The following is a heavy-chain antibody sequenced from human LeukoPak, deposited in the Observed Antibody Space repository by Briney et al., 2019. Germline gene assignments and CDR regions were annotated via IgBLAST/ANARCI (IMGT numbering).Heavy chain of an antibody. CDR3: AREKSPDYRRGASCYFDY. CDR1: GGSISNYY. CDR2: IYYSGST. D-gene: IGHD2-15*01. V-gene: IGHV4-59*01. J-gene: IGHJ4*02. Sequence: SETLSLTRTVSGGSISNYYWSWIRQPPGKGLEWIGYIYYSGSTNYNPSLKSRVTISGDTSKNQFSLKLSSVTAADTAVYYCAREKSPDYRRGASCYFDYWGQGTLVTVSP.